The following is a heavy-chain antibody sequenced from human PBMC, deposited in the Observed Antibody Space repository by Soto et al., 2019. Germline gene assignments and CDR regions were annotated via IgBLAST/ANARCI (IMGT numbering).Heavy chain of an antibody. J-gene: IGHJ4*02. D-gene: IGHD3-22*01. CDR2: IKQDGSEK. V-gene: IGHV3-7*05. CDR1: GFTFSSYW. Sequence: GGSLRLSCAASGFTFSSYWMSWVRQAPGKGLEWVANIKQDGSEKYYVDSVKGRFTISRDNGKNSLYLQMNSLRAEDTAVYYCARYQYYYDSSGYLKDQYYFDYWGQGTLVTVSS. CDR3: ARYQYYYDSSGYLKDQYYFDY.